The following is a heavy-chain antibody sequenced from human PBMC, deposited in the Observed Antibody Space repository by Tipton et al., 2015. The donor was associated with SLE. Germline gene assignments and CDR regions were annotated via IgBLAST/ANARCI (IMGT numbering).Heavy chain of an antibody. V-gene: IGHV4-4*09. Sequence: TLSLTCTFSSDSISSYYWNWMRQPAGKGLEWVGHIYTTGTTSYNPSLKSRVTISGDTSKNHFSLTLSSVTAADTAVYYCARKYSSAYEGFDIWGQGTLVSVSS. CDR3: ARKYSSAYEGFDI. CDR2: IYTTGTT. CDR1: SDSISSYY. J-gene: IGHJ3*02. D-gene: IGHD6-6*01.